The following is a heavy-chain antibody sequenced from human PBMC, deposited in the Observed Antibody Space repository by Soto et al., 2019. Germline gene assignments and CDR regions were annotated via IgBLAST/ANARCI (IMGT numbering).Heavy chain of an antibody. D-gene: IGHD1-1*01. CDR2: IYAAGST. CDR3: ASDIFKTGATGVFDI. Sequence: EVQLVESGGGLVQPGGSLRLSCAASGFTVSGNYMSWVRQAPGQGLEWVSVIYAAGSTYYIDSVNGRFTISRDNSKNTLYLQMNSLRAEDTAVYYRASDIFKTGATGVFDIWGQGTRVTVSS. CDR1: GFTVSGNY. V-gene: IGHV3-66*01. J-gene: IGHJ3*02.